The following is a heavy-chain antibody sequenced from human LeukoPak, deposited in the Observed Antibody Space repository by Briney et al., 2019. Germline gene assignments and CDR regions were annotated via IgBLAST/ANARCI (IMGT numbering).Heavy chain of an antibody. CDR3: AKGYYGSGSYGWFDY. V-gene: IGHV3-72*01. CDR2: TKNKANSFTT. J-gene: IGHJ4*02. CDR1: GLTFSDHY. D-gene: IGHD3-10*01. Sequence: GSLRLSCAVAGLTFSDHYMDWVRQAPGKGLEWVGRTKNKANSFTTEYAASVKGRFTISRDDSKNSLYLQMNSLRAEDTAVYYCAKGYYGSGSYGWFDYWGQGTLVTVSS.